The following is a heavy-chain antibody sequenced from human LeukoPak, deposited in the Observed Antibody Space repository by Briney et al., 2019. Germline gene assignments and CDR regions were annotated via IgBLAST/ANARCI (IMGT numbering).Heavy chain of an antibody. D-gene: IGHD2-21*01. Sequence: GGSVRLSCAASGFTFSDYYMSWIRQAPGKGLEGVSYISSSGSTIYYADSGKGRFTISRVNAKNSLYLQMNSLRAEDTAVYYCARGGGAGLFYYFDYWGQGTLVTVSS. V-gene: IGHV3-11*04. J-gene: IGHJ4*02. CDR1: GFTFSDYY. CDR2: ISSSGSTI. CDR3: ARGGGAGLFYYFDY.